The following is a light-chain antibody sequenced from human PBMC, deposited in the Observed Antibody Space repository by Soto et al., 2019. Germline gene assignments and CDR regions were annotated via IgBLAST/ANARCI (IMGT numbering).Light chain of an antibody. CDR2: LNSDGSH. V-gene: IGLV4-69*01. J-gene: IGLJ2*01. CDR3: QTWGSGIVL. CDR1: SGHSSYA. Sequence: QPVLTQSPSASASLGASVKLTCTLSSGHSSYAIAWHQQQPEKGPRYLMKLNSDGSHNKGDGIPDRLSGSSSGAERYLIISSLHSEDEADYYCQTWGSGIVLFGGGTKLTVL.